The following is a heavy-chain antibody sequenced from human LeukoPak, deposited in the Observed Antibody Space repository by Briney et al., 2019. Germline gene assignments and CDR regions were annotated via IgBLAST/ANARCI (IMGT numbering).Heavy chain of an antibody. J-gene: IGHJ3*02. CDR3: ARRGRSSSWCARGAFDI. Sequence: SETLSLTCAVYGGSFSGYYWSWIRQPPGKGLEWIGEINHSGSNNYNPSLKSRVTISVDTSKNQFSLKLSSVTAADTAVYYCARRGRSSSWCARGAFDIWGQGTMVTVSS. V-gene: IGHV4-34*01. D-gene: IGHD6-13*01. CDR2: INHSGSN. CDR1: GGSFSGYY.